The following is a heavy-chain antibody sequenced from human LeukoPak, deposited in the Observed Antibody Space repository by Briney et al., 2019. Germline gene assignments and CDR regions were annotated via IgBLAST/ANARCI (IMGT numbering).Heavy chain of an antibody. CDR1: GFTFSTYS. CDR2: IASSSNI. J-gene: IGHJ4*02. V-gene: IGHV3-21*01. CDR3: ARALIVVANFDY. Sequence: PGGSLRLSCAASGFTFSTYSMNWVRQAPGKGLEWVSSIASSSNIYYADSVKGRFTISRDNSKNTLYLQMNSLRAEDTAVYYCARALIVVANFDYWGQGTLVTVSS. D-gene: IGHD3-22*01.